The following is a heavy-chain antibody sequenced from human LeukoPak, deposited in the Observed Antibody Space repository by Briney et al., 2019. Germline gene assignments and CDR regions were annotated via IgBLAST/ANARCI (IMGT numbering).Heavy chain of an antibody. D-gene: IGHD5-18*01. V-gene: IGHV3-23*01. CDR2: ISGSGGST. J-gene: IGHJ4*02. CDR3: AKGATAMVFFDC. CDR1: GFTSSSYA. Sequence: GGSQRLSCAASGFTSSSYAMSGVRQAPGKGLEWVSGISGSGGSTYYANSVKAWFTISRDISKNTLYLQMNSLRAEDTAVYYCAKGATAMVFFDCWGQGTLGSASS.